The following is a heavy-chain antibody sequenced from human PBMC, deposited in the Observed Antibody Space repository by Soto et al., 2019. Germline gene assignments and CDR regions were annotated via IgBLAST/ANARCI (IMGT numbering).Heavy chain of an antibody. J-gene: IGHJ4*02. CDR1: GGTFSSYA. D-gene: IGHD1-26*01. CDR3: ARSELSLNYYFDY. Sequence: ASVKVSCKASGGTFSSYAISWVRQAPGQGLEWMGGIIPIFGTANYAQKFQGRVTITADESTSTAYVELSSLRSEDTAVYYCARSELSLNYYFDYWGQGTLVTVSS. CDR2: IIPIFGTA. V-gene: IGHV1-69*13.